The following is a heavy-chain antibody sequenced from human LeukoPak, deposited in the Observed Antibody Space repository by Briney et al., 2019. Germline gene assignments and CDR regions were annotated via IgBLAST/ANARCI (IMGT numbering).Heavy chain of an antibody. V-gene: IGHV4-61*01. CDR2: IYYSGST. Sequence: PSETLSLTCTVSGDSVSSGKYCWSWIRQPPGKGLEWIGYIYYSGSTNYNPSLKSRVTISLDTSENQFSLRLSSVNAADTAVYYGAGIDDYNYYLYWGQGTLVTVSS. CDR1: GDSVSSGKYC. CDR3: AGIDDYNYYLY. J-gene: IGHJ4*02. D-gene: IGHD5-24*01.